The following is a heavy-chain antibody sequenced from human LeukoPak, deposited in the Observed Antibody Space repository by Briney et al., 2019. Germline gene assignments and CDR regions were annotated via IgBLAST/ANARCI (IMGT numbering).Heavy chain of an antibody. CDR2: IYSGGST. CDR1: GFTVSSNY. J-gene: IGHJ6*03. V-gene: IGHV3-53*01. CDR3: ARLSYYYYMDV. Sequence: GGSLRLSCAASGFTVSSNYMSWVRQAPGKGLEWVSVIYSGGSTYYADSVKGRFTISRDNSKNTLYLQINSLRAEDTAAYYCARLSYYYYMDVWGKGTTVTVSS.